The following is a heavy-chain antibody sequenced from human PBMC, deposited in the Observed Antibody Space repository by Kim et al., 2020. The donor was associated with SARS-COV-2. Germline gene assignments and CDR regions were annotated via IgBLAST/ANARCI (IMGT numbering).Heavy chain of an antibody. CDR2: IRSKAYGGTT. J-gene: IGHJ6*02. Sequence: GGSLRLSCTASGFTFGDYAMSWFRQAPGKGLEWVGFIRSKAYGGTTEYAASVKGRFTISRDDSKSIAYLQMNSLKTEDTAVYYCTRGGCGDCLDYYYYGMDVWGQGTMVTVSS. CDR3: TRGGCGDCLDYYYYGMDV. D-gene: IGHD2-21*02. V-gene: IGHV3-49*03. CDR1: GFTFGDYA.